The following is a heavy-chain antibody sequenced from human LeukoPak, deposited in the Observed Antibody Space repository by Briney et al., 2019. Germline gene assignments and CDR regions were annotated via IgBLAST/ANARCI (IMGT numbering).Heavy chain of an antibody. V-gene: IGHV3-11*06. Sequence: GGSLRLSCAASGFTFSDYYMSWIRQAPGKGLEWVSCISSSSSYTNYADSVKGRFTISRDNAKNSLYLQMNSLRAEDTAVYYCARGRLLWFGEWSFDYWGQGTLVTVSS. CDR3: ARGRLLWFGEWSFDY. D-gene: IGHD3-10*01. J-gene: IGHJ4*02. CDR1: GFTFSDYY. CDR2: ISSSSSYT.